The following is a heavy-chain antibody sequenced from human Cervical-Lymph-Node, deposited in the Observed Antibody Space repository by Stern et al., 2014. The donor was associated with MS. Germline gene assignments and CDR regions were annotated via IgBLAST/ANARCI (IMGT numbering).Heavy chain of an antibody. J-gene: IGHJ4*02. CDR2: ISGSCRST. CDR3: AKDHRIAAPGSMPFDS. Sequence: EVQLVESGGGVAQPWGSLRLSCVVSGFTFNSYAMNWVRQAPGKGLIWVSSISGSCRSTDYTDSVKGRFTISRDNSKKTLYLQMNGLRVEDTAVYYCAKDHRIAAPGSMPFDSWGPGTLVTVSS. D-gene: IGHD6-13*01. CDR1: GFTFNSYA. V-gene: IGHV3-23*04.